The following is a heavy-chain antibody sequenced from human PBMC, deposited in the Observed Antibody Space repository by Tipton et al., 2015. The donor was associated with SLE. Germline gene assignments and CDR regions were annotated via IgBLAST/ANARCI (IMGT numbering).Heavy chain of an antibody. CDR3: ARDQGYTYGFGQGAFDI. CDR2: ISYSGST. J-gene: IGHJ3*02. CDR1: GDSITSDY. Sequence: TLSLTCTVSGDSITSDYWTWIRQPPGKGLGWIGYISYSGSTNYNPSVRSRVSISLDTSKNQFSLKVKSVTTADTAVYYCARDQGYTYGFGQGAFDIWGQGTLVTVSS. D-gene: IGHD5-18*01. V-gene: IGHV4-59*01.